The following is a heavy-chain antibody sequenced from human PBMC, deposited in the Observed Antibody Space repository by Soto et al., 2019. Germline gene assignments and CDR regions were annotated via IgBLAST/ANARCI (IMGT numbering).Heavy chain of an antibody. V-gene: IGHV3-9*01. CDR2: ISWNSGSI. CDR3: AKDIGPYDILTGYYKGYYYYMDV. J-gene: IGHJ6*03. D-gene: IGHD3-9*01. CDR1: GFTFDDYA. Sequence: GGSLRLSCAASGFTFDDYAMHWVRQAPGKGLEWVSGISWNSGSIGYADSVKGRFTISRDNAKNSLYLQMNSLRAEDTALYYCAKDIGPYDILTGYYKGYYYYMDVWGKGTTVTVSS.